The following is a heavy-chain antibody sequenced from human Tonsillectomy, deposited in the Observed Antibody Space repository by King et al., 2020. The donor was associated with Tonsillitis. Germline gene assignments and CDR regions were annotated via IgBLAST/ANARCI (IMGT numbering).Heavy chain of an antibody. J-gene: IGHJ3*02. CDR1: GFTFSNYW. V-gene: IGHV3-74*01. D-gene: IGHD1-26*01. CDR3: ARDAGSYYKDAFDI. CDR2: INSDGSST. Sequence: VQLVESGGGLVQPGGSLRLSCAASGFTFSNYWVPWVRQAPGKGLVWVSRINSDGSSTSYADSGKGRFTISRDNAKNTLYLQMNSLRADDTAVYYCARDAGSYYKDAFDIWGQGTMVTVSS.